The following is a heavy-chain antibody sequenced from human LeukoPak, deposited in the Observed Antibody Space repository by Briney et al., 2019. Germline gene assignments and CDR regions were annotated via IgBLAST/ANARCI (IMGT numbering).Heavy chain of an antibody. CDR2: ISGSGGGT. CDR1: GLTFSSYA. D-gene: IGHD1-14*01. Sequence: GGSLRLSCAASGLTFSSYAMSWVRQAPGKGLEWVSAISGSGGGTYYADSVKGRFTISRDNSKNTLYLQMNSLRAEDTAVYYCARGRGSGPDDAFDIWGQGTMVTVSS. V-gene: IGHV3-23*01. J-gene: IGHJ3*02. CDR3: ARGRGSGPDDAFDI.